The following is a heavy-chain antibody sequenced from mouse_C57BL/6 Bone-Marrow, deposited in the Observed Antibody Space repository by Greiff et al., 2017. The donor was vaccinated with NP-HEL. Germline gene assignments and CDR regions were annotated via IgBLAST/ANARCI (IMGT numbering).Heavy chain of an antibody. Sequence: QVQLQQSGAELVRPGASVTLSCKASGYTFTDYEMHWVKQTPVHGLEWIGAIDPETGGTAYNQKFKGKAILTADKSSSTAYMELRSLTSEDSAVYYCTRYGYFWFAYWGQETLVTVSA. CDR2: IDPETGGT. V-gene: IGHV1-15*01. D-gene: IGHD2-2*01. J-gene: IGHJ3*01. CDR1: GYTFTDYE. CDR3: TRYGYFWFAY.